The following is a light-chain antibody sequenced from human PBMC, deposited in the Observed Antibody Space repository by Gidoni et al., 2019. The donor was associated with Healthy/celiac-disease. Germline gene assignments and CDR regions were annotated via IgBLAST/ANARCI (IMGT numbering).Light chain of an antibody. CDR2: AAS. CDR1: QGISRY. Sequence: DIQLTQSPSFLAASVGDRVTITCRASQGISRYLAWYQQKPGKAPTLLIYAASTLQSGVPSRFSGSGSGTEFTLTISSLHHEDVATYYCQQLNSYPLTFGGGTKVEIK. CDR3: QQLNSYPLT. J-gene: IGKJ4*01. V-gene: IGKV1-9*01.